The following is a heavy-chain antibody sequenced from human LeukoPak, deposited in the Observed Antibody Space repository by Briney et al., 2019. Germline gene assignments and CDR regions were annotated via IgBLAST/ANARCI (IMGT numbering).Heavy chain of an antibody. Sequence: SETLSLTCTVSGGSISSYYWSWIRQPPGKGLEWIGYIYYSGSTNYNPSLKSRVTISVDTSKNQFSLKLSSVTAADTAVYYCARRGFRYSYGPEAFDIWGQGTMVTVSS. V-gene: IGHV4-59*08. CDR1: GGSISSYY. D-gene: IGHD5-18*01. CDR2: IYYSGST. J-gene: IGHJ3*02. CDR3: ARRGFRYSYGPEAFDI.